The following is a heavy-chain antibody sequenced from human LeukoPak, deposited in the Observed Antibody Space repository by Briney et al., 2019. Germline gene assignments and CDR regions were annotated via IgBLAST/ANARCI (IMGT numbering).Heavy chain of an antibody. CDR3: ARANILTGYYTGYFDY. V-gene: IGHV4-39*01. CDR2: IYYSGST. Sequence: KPSETLSLTCTVSGGSISSSSYYWGWIRQPPGKGLEWIGSIYYSGSTYYNPSLKSRVTISVDTSKNQFSLKLSSVTAADTAVYYCARANILTGYYTGYFDYWGQGTLVTVSS. D-gene: IGHD3-9*01. J-gene: IGHJ4*02. CDR1: GGSISSSSYY.